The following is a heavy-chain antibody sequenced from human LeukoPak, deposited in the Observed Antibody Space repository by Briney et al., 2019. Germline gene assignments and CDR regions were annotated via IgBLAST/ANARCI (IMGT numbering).Heavy chain of an antibody. CDR3: ARPGIRDYFYYMDV. CDR1: GDSFSWHY. V-gene: IGHV4-34*01. Sequence: SETLSVTCAVYGDSFSWHYWSWVRQPPGKGMEWIGEINQRGTTTYNPSLKSRLTISTDTSRNQYFLNLDSVTAADTAIYYCARPGIRDYFYYMDVWGEGTPVTVSS. CDR2: INQRGTT. D-gene: IGHD3-3*02. J-gene: IGHJ6*03.